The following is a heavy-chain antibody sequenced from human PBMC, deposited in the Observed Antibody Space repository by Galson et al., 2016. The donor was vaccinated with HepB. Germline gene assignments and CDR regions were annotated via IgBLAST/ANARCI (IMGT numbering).Heavy chain of an antibody. Sequence: SETLSLTCTVSGGSITSSTFYWGWIRQPPGKGLEWIGSVYYSGNTYYNSSLKSRVTVSVNTSKSHFSLKLRSVTAADTAVYYCARGDWNFFDYWGQGILVTVSS. D-gene: IGHD3/OR15-3a*01. V-gene: IGHV4-39*02. J-gene: IGHJ4*02. CDR3: ARGDWNFFDY. CDR1: GGSITSSTFY. CDR2: VYYSGNT.